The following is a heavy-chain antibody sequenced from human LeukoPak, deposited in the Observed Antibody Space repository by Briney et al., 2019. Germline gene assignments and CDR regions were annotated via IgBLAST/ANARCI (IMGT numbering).Heavy chain of an antibody. J-gene: IGHJ5*02. CDR3: ARDVSSGYDLNWFDP. CDR2: IIPILGIA. D-gene: IGHD5-12*01. CDR1: GGTFSSYA. V-gene: IGHV1-69*04. Sequence: GASVKVSCKASGGTFSSYAISWVRQAPGQGLEWMGRIIPILGIANYAQKFQGRVTITADKSTSTAYMELSSLRSEDTAVYYCARDVSSGYDLNWFDPWGQGTLVTVSS.